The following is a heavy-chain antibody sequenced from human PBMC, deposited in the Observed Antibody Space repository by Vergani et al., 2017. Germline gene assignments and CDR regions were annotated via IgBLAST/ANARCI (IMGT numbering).Heavy chain of an antibody. J-gene: IGHJ3*01. CDR2: ISGSGHTK. Sequence: QVQLVESGGGLVKPGGSLRLSCAASGFTFSDYYMTWIRQAPVKGLEWISYISGSGHTKYYADSVKGRFAISRDNAKNSLYLQMNNLRVEDTAVYYCARDNKQLRPRAFDLWGQGTMVTVSS. D-gene: IGHD4-23*01. V-gene: IGHV3-11*04. CDR3: ARDNKQLRPRAFDL. CDR1: GFTFSDYY.